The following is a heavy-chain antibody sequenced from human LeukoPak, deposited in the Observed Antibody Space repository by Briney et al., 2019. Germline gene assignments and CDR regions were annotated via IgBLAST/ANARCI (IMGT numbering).Heavy chain of an antibody. J-gene: IGHJ3*02. V-gene: IGHV1-2*02. CDR2: INPNSGGT. Sequence: ASVKVSCKASGYTFTGYYTHWVRQAPGQGLEWMGWINPNSGGTNYAQKFQGRVTMTRDTSINTAYMELSRLRSDDTAVYYCARVRYYGSSGYYGQTDAFDIWGQGTMVTVSS. D-gene: IGHD3-22*01. CDR3: ARVRYYGSSGYYGQTDAFDI. CDR1: GYTFTGYY.